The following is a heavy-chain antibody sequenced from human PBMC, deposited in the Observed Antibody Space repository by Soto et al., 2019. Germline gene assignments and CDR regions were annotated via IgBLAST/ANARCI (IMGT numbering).Heavy chain of an antibody. D-gene: IGHD2-15*01. CDR1: GGSISSYY. CDR2: IYYSGST. J-gene: IGHJ4*02. V-gene: IGHV4-59*08. CDR3: ARRHGRVGLGGVFDY. Sequence: LSLTCTFSGGSISSYYWSWIRQPPGKGLEWIGYIYYSGSTNYNPSLKSRVTISVDTSKNQFSLQLSSVTAADTAVYYCARRHGRVGLGGVFDYWGQGTLVTVSS.